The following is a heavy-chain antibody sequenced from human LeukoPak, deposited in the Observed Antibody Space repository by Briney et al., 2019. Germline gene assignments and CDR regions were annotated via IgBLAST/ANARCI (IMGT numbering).Heavy chain of an antibody. CDR2: IWFDGSKR. CDR1: GFTLGNYG. CDR3: ARVALSGSNYYSALDY. Sequence: GGSLRPSCAATGFTLGNYGIHWVRQAPGKGLEWVAGIWFDGSKRYYADSVKGRFTISRDNSKNEVYLQMNSLSPEDTAVFYCARVALSGSNYYSALDYWGQGTLVTVSS. V-gene: IGHV3-33*03. J-gene: IGHJ4*02. D-gene: IGHD3-22*01.